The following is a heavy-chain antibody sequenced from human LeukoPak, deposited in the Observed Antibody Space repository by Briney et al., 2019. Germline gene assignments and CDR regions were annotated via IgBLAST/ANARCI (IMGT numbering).Heavy chain of an antibody. CDR2: VSGSGGKT. CDR1: GFTFTSYA. CDR3: AKEGPVGGWPHGY. Sequence: GGSLRLSCAASGFTFTSYAMSWVRRAPGKGLEWVSGVSGSGGKTQYGESVKGRFTSSRDNSKNTVYLQMNSLRAEDTAVYYCAKEGPVGGWPHGYWGQGTLVTVSS. J-gene: IGHJ4*02. V-gene: IGHV3-23*01.